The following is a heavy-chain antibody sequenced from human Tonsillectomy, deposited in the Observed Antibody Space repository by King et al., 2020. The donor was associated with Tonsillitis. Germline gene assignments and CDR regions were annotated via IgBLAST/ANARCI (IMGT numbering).Heavy chain of an antibody. Sequence: VQLVESGGGLVKPGGSLRLSCAASGFTFSDYNMNWVRQAPGKGLEWVSSISRSRIYKADLVKGRFTISRDNAKNSLYLQMNSLRAEDTAVYYCARDQKTYDYGDYEFGYWGPGTLVTVSS. V-gene: IGHV3-21*01. CDR2: ISRSRIY. CDR3: ARDQKTYDYGDYEFGY. J-gene: IGHJ4*02. D-gene: IGHD4-17*01. CDR1: GFTFSDYN.